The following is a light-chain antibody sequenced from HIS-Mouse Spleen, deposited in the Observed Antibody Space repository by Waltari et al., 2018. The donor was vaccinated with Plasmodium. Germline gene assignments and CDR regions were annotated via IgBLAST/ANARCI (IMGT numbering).Light chain of an antibody. V-gene: IGLV3-10*01. CDR3: YSTDSSGNHRV. CDR2: EDS. Sequence: SYELTQPPSVSVSPGQTARITCPGADLPTKYASWYQQKSGQAPVLVIYEDSKRPSGIPERFSGSSSGTMATLTISGAQVEDEADYYCYSTDSSGNHRVFGGGTKLTVL. J-gene: IGLJ3*02. CDR1: DLPTKY.